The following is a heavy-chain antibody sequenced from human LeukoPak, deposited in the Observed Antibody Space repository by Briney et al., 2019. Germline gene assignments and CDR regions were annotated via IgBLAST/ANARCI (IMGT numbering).Heavy chain of an antibody. CDR1: SYSISSGYY. J-gene: IGHJ3*02. D-gene: IGHD6-13*01. V-gene: IGHV4-38-2*02. CDR3: ARAWQQLVGDAFDI. CDR2: ISHSGST. Sequence: SETLSLTCTVSSYSISSGYYWGWIRQPPGKGLEWIGSISHSGSTYYNPSLKSRVTISVDTSKNQFSLKLSSVTAADTAVYYCARAWQQLVGDAFDIWGQGTMVTVSS.